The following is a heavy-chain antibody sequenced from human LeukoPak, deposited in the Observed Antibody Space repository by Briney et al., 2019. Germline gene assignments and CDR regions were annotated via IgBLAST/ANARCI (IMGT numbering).Heavy chain of an antibody. V-gene: IGHV3-48*03. CDR3: ARLGYCSSTSCSARYMDV. CDR1: GFTFSSYE. J-gene: IGHJ6*03. Sequence: QAGGSLRLSCAASGFTFSSYEMNWVRQAPGKGLEWVSYISSSGSTIYYADSVKGRFTISRDNAKNSLYLQMNSLRAEDTAVYYCARLGYCSSTSCSARYMDVWGKGTTVTISS. CDR2: ISSSGSTI. D-gene: IGHD2-2*01.